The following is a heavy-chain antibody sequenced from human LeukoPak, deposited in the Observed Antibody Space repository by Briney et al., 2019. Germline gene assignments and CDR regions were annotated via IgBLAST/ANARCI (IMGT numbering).Heavy chain of an antibody. V-gene: IGHV3-23*01. Sequence: GGSLRLSCAASGLTFSSYSMSWVRQAPGKGLEWVSAITGSGGSTYYADSVKGRFTISRDNSKNTLYLQMNSLRAEDTAVYYCAKGGRDVDYWGQGTLVTVSS. CDR3: AKGGRDVDY. CDR2: ITGSGGST. J-gene: IGHJ4*02. CDR1: GLTFSSYS.